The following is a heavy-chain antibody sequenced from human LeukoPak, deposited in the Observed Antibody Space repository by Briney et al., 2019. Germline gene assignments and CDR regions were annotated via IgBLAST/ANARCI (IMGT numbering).Heavy chain of an antibody. D-gene: IGHD4-11*01. J-gene: IGHJ6*03. V-gene: IGHV3-30*02. CDR3: AKDRGPTPYYYYYMDV. Sequence: HPGGSLRLSCAASGFNFSSYGLHWVRQAPGKGLEWVAFIRYDGSNKYYADSVKGRFTISRDNSKNTLYLQMNSLRAEDTAVYYCAKDRGPTPYYYYYMDVWGKGTTVTVSS. CDR2: IRYDGSNK. CDR1: GFNFSSYG.